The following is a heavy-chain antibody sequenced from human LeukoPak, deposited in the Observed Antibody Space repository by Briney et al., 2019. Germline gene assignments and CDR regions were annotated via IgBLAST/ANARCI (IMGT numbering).Heavy chain of an antibody. CDR1: GGSFSGYY. CDR2: INHSGST. D-gene: IGHD2-2*03. Sequence: PSETLSLTCAVYGGSFSGYYWSWIRQPPGKGLEWIGEINHSGSTNYNPSLKSRVTISVDTSKNQFSLKLSSVTAADTAVYYCARDAGYCSSTSCYRLFDYWGQGTLVTVSS. V-gene: IGHV4-34*01. J-gene: IGHJ4*02. CDR3: ARDAGYCSSTSCYRLFDY.